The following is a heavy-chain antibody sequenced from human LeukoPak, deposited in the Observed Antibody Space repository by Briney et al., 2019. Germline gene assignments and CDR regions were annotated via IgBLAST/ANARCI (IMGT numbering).Heavy chain of an antibody. CDR2: INPSGGST. Sequence: GASVKVSCKASGYTFTSYYMHWVRQAPGQGLEWMGIINPSGGSTSYAQKFKGRVTMTRDTSTSTVYMELSSLRSEDTAVYYCARDFGYFDWLLNYNYFDYWGQGTLVTVSS. J-gene: IGHJ4*02. CDR1: GYTFTSYY. V-gene: IGHV1-46*01. D-gene: IGHD3-9*01. CDR3: ARDFGYFDWLLNYNYFDY.